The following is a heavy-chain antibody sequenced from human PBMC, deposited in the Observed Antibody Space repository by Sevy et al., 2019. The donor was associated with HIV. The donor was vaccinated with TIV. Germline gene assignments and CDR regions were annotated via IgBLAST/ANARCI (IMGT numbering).Heavy chain of an antibody. CDR2: ISYDGSNK. J-gene: IGHJ6*02. CDR3: ASGENYGMDV. D-gene: IGHD3-10*01. CDR1: GFTFSSYA. V-gene: IGHV3-30*04. Sequence: GGSLRLSCAASGFTFSSYAMHWVRQAPGKGLEWVAVISYDGSNKYYADSVKGRFTISRDNSKNTLYLQMNSLRAEDTAVYYCASGENYGMDVWGQGTTVTVSS.